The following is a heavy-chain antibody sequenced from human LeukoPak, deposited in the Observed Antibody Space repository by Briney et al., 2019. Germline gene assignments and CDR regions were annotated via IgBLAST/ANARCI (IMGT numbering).Heavy chain of an antibody. Sequence: GGSLRLSCAASGFTFNTYAMSWVRQAPGKGLEWVSGISGSGDSTYYADSVKGRFTISRDNSKNTLYLQMNSLRAEDTAVYYCAKCASGRSSFFDYWGQGALVTVSS. V-gene: IGHV3-23*01. CDR2: ISGSGDST. CDR1: GFTFNTYA. D-gene: IGHD6-6*01. J-gene: IGHJ4*02. CDR3: AKCASGRSSFFDY.